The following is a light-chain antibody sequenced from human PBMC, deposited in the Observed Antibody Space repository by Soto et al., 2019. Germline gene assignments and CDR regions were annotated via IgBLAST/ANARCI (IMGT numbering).Light chain of an antibody. CDR2: DAS. CDR3: QQYTAFPYT. V-gene: IGKV1-5*01. J-gene: IGKJ2*01. CDR1: QTVLYW. Sequence: DIQMTQSPSTLSASVGDRVTITCRASQTVLYWLAWYQQKPGRAPRLLIYDASSLQSGVPSRFTGSGSGTEFSITITSLQPDGFATYYCQQYTAFPYTFGQGTKLEI.